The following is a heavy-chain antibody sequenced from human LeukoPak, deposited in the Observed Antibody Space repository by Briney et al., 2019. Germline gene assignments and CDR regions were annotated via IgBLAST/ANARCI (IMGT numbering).Heavy chain of an antibody. J-gene: IGHJ4*02. V-gene: IGHV3-30*03. CDR2: ISYDGSNK. CDR3: SRDRPRYFEY. Sequence: PGGSLRLSCAASGFTFSSYGMHWVRQAPGKGLEWVAVISYDGSNKYYTDSVKGRFTVSRDNAKNSLYLQMNSLRAEDTAVHYCSRDRPRYFEYWGQGTLVTVSS. CDR1: GFTFSSYG.